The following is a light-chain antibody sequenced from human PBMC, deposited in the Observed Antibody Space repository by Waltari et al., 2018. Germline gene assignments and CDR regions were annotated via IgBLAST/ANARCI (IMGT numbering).Light chain of an antibody. CDR1: SNDVGFYNY. V-gene: IGLV2-14*01. CDR3: SSYTRINTLM. Sequence: QSALTQPASVSGSPGQSITISCTGTSNDVGFYNYVSWYQQHPGKPPKLMAYEVSYRPSGISNRCSGSKSGNTASLTISGLQADDEADYYCSSYTRINTLMFGGGTKVTVL. CDR2: EVS. J-gene: IGLJ3*02.